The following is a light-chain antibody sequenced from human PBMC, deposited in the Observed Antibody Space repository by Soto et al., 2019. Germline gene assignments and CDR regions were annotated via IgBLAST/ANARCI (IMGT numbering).Light chain of an antibody. Sequence: QSVLTQPRSVSGSPGQSVTISCTGTSSDVGGYNYVSWYQQHPGNAPKLMIYDVSKRPSGVPDRFSGSKSGNTASLTISGLQAEDEADYYCCSYAGSSLFGGGTKLNVL. CDR3: CSYAGSSL. V-gene: IGLV2-11*01. J-gene: IGLJ2*01. CDR1: SSDVGGYNY. CDR2: DVS.